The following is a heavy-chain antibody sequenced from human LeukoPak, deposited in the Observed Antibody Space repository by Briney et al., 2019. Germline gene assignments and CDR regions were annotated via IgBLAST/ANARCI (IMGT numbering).Heavy chain of an antibody. CDR3: AHGWNPWGWFDP. J-gene: IGHJ5*02. D-gene: IGHD1-1*01. CDR2: IKQDGGEK. V-gene: IGHV3-7*02. Sequence: ASVKVSCKASGYTFTGYYMHWVRQAPGQGLEWVANIKQDGGEKYSLDSVKGRFVISTDNAKNSLYLQMNSLRAEDTAVYYCAHGWNPWGWFDPWGQGTLVTVSS. CDR1: GYTFTGYY.